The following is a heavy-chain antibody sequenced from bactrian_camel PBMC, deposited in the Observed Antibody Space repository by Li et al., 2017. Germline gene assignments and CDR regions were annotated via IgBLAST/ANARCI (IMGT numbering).Heavy chain of an antibody. CDR1: GYIFSSFC. D-gene: IGHD4*01. J-gene: IGHJ4*01. CDR2: INRDGPT. CDR3: AATWCSWNIAKLDPGMWGF. V-gene: IGHV3S53*01. Sequence: HVQLVESGGGSVQTGGSLRLSCKSSGYIFSSFCMAWFRQAPGKEREGVAAINRDGPTIYTDSVKGRFTISKDNEKTTLYLQMDSLKPDDTAMYYCAATWCSWNIAKLDPGMWGFWGQGTQVTVS.